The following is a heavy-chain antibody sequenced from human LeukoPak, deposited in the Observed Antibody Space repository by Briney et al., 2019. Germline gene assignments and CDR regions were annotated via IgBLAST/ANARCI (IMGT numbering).Heavy chain of an antibody. Sequence: GXSLKISCKGSGSRFTSYWIGWGRQMPGKGLEWMGIIYPGDSDTRYSPSFQGQVTISADKSISTAYLQWSSLKASDTAMYYCARQNKRYNWNDVCFDYWGQGTLVTVSS. D-gene: IGHD1-20*01. J-gene: IGHJ4*02. V-gene: IGHV5-51*01. CDR2: IYPGDSDT. CDR1: GSRFTSYW. CDR3: ARQNKRYNWNDVCFDY.